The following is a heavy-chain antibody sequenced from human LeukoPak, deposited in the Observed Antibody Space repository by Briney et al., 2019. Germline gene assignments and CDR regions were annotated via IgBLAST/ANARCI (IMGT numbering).Heavy chain of an antibody. Sequence: SETLSLTCTVSGGSISSYYWCWIWQPPGKGLEWIGNIYYSGSTNYNPSLKSRVTISVDTSKNQFSLKLSSVTAADTAVYYCARVWYYYDSSGYYPEYYFDYWGQGTLVTVSS. J-gene: IGHJ4*02. V-gene: IGHV4-59*01. CDR1: GGSISSYY. D-gene: IGHD3-22*01. CDR3: ARVWYYYDSSGYYPEYYFDY. CDR2: IYYSGST.